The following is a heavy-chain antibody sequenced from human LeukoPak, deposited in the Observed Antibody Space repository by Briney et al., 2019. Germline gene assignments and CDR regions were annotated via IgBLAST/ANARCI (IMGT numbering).Heavy chain of an antibody. V-gene: IGHV1-69*05. J-gene: IGHJ5*02. CDR3: ARGVVPAAINWFDP. CDR2: IIPIFGTA. Sequence: SVKVSCKASGGTFSSYAMSWVRQAPGQGLEWMGGIIPIFGTANYAQKFQGRVTITTDESTSTAYMELSSLRSEDTAVYYCARGVVPAAINWFDPWGQGTLVTVSS. CDR1: GGTFSSYA. D-gene: IGHD2-2*02.